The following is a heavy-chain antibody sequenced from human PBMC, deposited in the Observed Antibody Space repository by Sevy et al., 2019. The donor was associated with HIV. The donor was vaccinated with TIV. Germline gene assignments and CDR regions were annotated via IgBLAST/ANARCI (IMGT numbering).Heavy chain of an antibody. CDR1: GFTFSSYA. CDR2: ISYDGSNK. Sequence: GGSLRLSCAASGFTFSSYAMHWVRQAPGKGLEWVAVISYDGSNKYYADSVKGRFTISRDNSKNTLNLQMNSLRAEDTAVYYCARDLSGYSYGIYYYYGMDVWGQGTTVTVSS. J-gene: IGHJ6*02. D-gene: IGHD5-18*01. V-gene: IGHV3-30-3*01. CDR3: ARDLSGYSYGIYYYYGMDV.